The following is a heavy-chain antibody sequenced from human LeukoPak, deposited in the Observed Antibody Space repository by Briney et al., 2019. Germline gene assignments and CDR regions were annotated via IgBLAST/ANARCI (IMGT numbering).Heavy chain of an antibody. CDR2: IYHSGST. CDR1: GYSISSGYY. D-gene: IGHD3-10*01. J-gene: IGHJ4*02. CDR3: ESDYYRSESYDY. V-gene: IGHV4-38-2*01. Sequence: PSETLSLTCAVSGYSISSGYYWGWIRQPPGKGLEWIGSIYHSGSTYYNPSLKSRVTISVDTSKNQFSLKLSSVTAADTGVYYCESDYYRSESYDYWGQGTLVTVSS.